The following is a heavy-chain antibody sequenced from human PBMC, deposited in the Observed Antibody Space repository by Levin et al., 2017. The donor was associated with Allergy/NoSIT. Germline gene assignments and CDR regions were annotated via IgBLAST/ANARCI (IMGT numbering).Heavy chain of an antibody. CDR2: INPKSGDT. CDR1: AYRFTAYY. D-gene: IGHD2-8*01. V-gene: IGHV1-2*06. J-gene: IGHJ4*02. Sequence: ASVKVSCKASAYRFTAYYIHWVRQAPGQGLEWMGRINPKSGDTNYAQKFQGRVTMTRDTSISTAYMELSRLRSDDTAVYYCARGFCTSGVCWYYFDYWGQGTLVTVSS. CDR3: ARGFCTSGVCWYYFDY.